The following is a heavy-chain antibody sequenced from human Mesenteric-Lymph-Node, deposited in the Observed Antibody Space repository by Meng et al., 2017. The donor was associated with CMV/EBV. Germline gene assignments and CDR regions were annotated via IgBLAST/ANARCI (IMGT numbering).Heavy chain of an antibody. J-gene: IGHJ3*01. V-gene: IGHV3-30-3*01. CDR1: GFSFDSFA. Sequence: GGSLRLSCAASGFSFDSFAMHWVRQAPGKGPEWVALISYEEITKYYADSVKGRFSISRDNSDKILSLQMNALRPEDSGIYYCARVLLYNNWKSSFDLWGQGTMVTVSS. CDR2: ISYEEITK. D-gene: IGHD1-20*01. CDR3: ARVLLYNNWKSSFDL.